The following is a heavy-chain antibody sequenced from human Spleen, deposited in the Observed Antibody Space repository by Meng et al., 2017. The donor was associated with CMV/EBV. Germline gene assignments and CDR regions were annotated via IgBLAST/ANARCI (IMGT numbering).Heavy chain of an antibody. J-gene: IGHJ4*02. D-gene: IGHD6-19*01. V-gene: IGHV4-34*01. CDR3: ARWVWWSGWSLDY. CDR1: GGSFSGYY. Sequence: HAQLQQWGAGLLKPSETLSLTCAVYGGSFSGYYWSWIRQPPGKGLEWIGEINHSGSTNYNPSLKSRVTISVDTSKNQFSLKLSSVTAADTAVYYCARWVWWSGWSLDYWGQGTLVTVSS. CDR2: INHSGST.